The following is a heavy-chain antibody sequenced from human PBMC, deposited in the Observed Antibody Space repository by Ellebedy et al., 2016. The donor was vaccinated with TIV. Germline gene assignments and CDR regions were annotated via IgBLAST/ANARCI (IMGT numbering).Heavy chain of an antibody. D-gene: IGHD4-17*01. Sequence: AASVKVSCKASGYTFTSYYMHWVRQAPGQGLEWMGGIIPIFGTANYAQKFQGRVTITADESTSTAYMELSSLRSEDTAVYYCARDTEYWGQGTLVTVSS. CDR3: ARDTEY. CDR1: GYTFTSYY. CDR2: IIPIFGTA. J-gene: IGHJ4*02. V-gene: IGHV1-69*13.